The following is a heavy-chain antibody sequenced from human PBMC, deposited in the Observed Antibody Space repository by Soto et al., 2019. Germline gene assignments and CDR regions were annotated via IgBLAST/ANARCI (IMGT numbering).Heavy chain of an antibody. V-gene: IGHV3-15*01. CDR2: IKRKTDGGTT. CDR3: TTVAHX. Sequence: LRLSCAASGVTFSNALMSWVRQAPGKGLEWVGRIKRKTDGGTTDYASPVKGRFTISRDDSKNTLYLQMNSLKTEDTAVYYCTTVAHXWGQGTLVTVSX. CDR1: GVTFSNAL. J-gene: IGHJ4*02. D-gene: IGHD2-15*01.